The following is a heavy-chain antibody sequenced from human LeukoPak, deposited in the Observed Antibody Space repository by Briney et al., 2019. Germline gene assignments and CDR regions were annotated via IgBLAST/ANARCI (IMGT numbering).Heavy chain of an antibody. D-gene: IGHD6-13*01. Sequence: GGSLRLSCAASGFTFDDYAMHWVRQAPGKGLEWVSLISWDGGSTYYADSVKGRFTISRDNSKNSLYLQMNSLRAEDTALYYCAKDIGGIYSSSYIDYWGQGALVTVSS. J-gene: IGHJ4*02. CDR3: AKDIGGIYSSSYIDY. V-gene: IGHV3-43D*03. CDR1: GFTFDDYA. CDR2: ISWDGGST.